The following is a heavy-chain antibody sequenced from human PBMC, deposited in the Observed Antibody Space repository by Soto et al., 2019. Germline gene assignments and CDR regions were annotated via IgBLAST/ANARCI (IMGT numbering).Heavy chain of an antibody. J-gene: IGHJ3*02. V-gene: IGHV1-18*01. CDR2: ISAYNGNT. Sequence: ASVKVSCKASGYTFTSYGISWVRQAPGQGLEWMGWISAYNGNTNYAQKLQGRVTMTTDTSTSTAYMELRSLRSDDTAVYYCARDLSTDYYDSSGQDAFDIWGQGTMVTV. CDR3: ARDLSTDYYDSSGQDAFDI. CDR1: GYTFTSYG. D-gene: IGHD3-22*01.